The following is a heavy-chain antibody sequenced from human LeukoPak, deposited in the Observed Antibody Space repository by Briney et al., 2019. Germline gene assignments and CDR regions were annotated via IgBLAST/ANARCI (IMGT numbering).Heavy chain of an antibody. J-gene: IGHJ6*02. CDR3: ARLYSSGWPLECMDV. CDR1: GYTFTNYA. D-gene: IGHD6-19*01. CDR2: ISAYNGNA. V-gene: IGHV1-18*01. Sequence: ASVKVSCKASGYTFTNYAVSWVRQAPGQGLEYMGYISAYNGNANYAQKFRGRVTMTTDTSTTTVSMELTSLRSDDTAVYYCARLYSSGWPLECMDVWGQGTTVTVSS.